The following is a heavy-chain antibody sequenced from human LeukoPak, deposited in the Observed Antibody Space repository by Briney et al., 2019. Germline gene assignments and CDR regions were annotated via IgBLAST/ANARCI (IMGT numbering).Heavy chain of an antibody. CDR2: IIPIFGTA. CDR3: ARDGDYGDYGRWFDP. V-gene: IGHV1-69*01. Sequence: ASVKVSCKASGGTFSSYAISWVRQAPGQGLEWMGGIIPIFGTANHAQKFQGRVTITADESTSTAYMELSSLRSEDTAVYYCARDGDYGDYGRWFDPWGQGTLVTVSS. D-gene: IGHD4-17*01. CDR1: GGTFSSYA. J-gene: IGHJ5*02.